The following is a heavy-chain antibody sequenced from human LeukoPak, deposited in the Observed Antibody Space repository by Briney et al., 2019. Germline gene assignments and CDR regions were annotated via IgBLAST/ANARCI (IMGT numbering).Heavy chain of an antibody. Sequence: GGSLRLSCTAYGFTFANYAMNWVRQAPGKGLEWVSSLSGSGDDTSYADFVKGRFTISRDNSRDTLYLQMNSLRAEDTGVYYCAKQFVDLGGQGTLVSVPS. J-gene: IGHJ5*02. V-gene: IGHV3-23*01. CDR3: AKQFVDL. CDR2: LSGSGDDT. CDR1: GFTFANYA. D-gene: IGHD5-24*01.